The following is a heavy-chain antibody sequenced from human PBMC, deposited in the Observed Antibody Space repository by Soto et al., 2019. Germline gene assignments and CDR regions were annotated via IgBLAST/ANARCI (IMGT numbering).Heavy chain of an antibody. CDR2: INHSGST. CDR1: GGSFSGYY. CDR3: ARGIAAAGTGGHRFDP. V-gene: IGHV4-34*01. Sequence: SETLSLTCAVYGGSFSGYYWSWIRQPPGKGLEWIGEINHSGSTNYNPSLKSRVTISVDTSKNQFSLKLSSVTAADTAVYYCARGIAAAGTGGHRFDPWGQGTLVTVSS. D-gene: IGHD6-13*01. J-gene: IGHJ5*02.